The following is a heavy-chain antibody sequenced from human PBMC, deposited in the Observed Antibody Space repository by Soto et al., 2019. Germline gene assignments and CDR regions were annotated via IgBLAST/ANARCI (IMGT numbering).Heavy chain of an antibody. CDR1: GRSISSYY. V-gene: IGHV4-59*01. CDR3: AREGIAAASDAFDI. Sequence: SETLSLTFTVSGRSISSYYWSWIRQPPGKGLEWIGYIYYSGSTNYNPSVKSRVTISVDTSKNQFSLKLSSVTAADTAVYYCAREGIAAASDAFDIWGQGTMVTVS. CDR2: IYYSGST. J-gene: IGHJ3*02. D-gene: IGHD6-13*01.